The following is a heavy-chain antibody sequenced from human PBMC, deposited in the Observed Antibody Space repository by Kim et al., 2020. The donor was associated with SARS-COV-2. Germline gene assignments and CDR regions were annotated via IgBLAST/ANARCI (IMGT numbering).Heavy chain of an antibody. CDR3: ARDLPDCGGSCYPGGDEG. V-gene: IGHV1-69*04. D-gene: IGHD2-15*01. CDR1: GGTFSSYA. Sequence: SVKVSCKASGGTFSSYAISWVRQAPGQGLEWMGRIIPILGIANYAQKFQGRVTITADKSTSTAYMELSSLRSEDTAVYYCARDLPDCGGSCYPGGDEGWGQGTLVTVSS. CDR2: IIPILGIA. J-gene: IGHJ4*02.